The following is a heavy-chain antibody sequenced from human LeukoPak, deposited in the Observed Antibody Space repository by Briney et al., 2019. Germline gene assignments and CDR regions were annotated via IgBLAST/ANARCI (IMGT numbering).Heavy chain of an antibody. V-gene: IGHV3-53*01. CDR2: IYSGGST. CDR1: GFTVSSNY. CDR3: AKDGAADY. D-gene: IGHD6-13*01. Sequence: GGSLRLSCAASGFTVSSNYMSWVRQAPGKGLEWVSVIYSGGSTYYADSVKGRFTISRDNSKNTLYLQMNSLTVDDTAVYYCAKDGAADYWGQGTLVTVSS. J-gene: IGHJ4*02.